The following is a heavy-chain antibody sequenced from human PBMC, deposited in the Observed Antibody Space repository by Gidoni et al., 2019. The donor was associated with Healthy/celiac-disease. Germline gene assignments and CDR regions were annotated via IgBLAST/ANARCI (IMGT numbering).Heavy chain of an antibody. CDR1: GFTFRSDG. CDR2: IWYDGSNK. CDR3: ARDWDDYGGYRFDY. D-gene: IGHD4-17*01. J-gene: IGHJ4*02. Sequence: QVQLVESGGGVVQPGRSLRLSCAASGFTFRSDGMHWVRQAPGMGLEGVAVIWYDGSNKYYADSVKDRFTISRDNSKNTLYLQMNSLRAEDTAVYYCARDWDDYGGYRFDYWGQGTLVTVSS. V-gene: IGHV3-33*01.